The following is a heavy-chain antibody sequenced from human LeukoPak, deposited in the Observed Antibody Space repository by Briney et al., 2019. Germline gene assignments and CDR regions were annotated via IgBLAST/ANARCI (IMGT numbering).Heavy chain of an antibody. CDR3: ARGPSYKYAFDI. CDR2: IYYSGST. D-gene: IGHD5-24*01. Sequence: SETLSLTCTVSGGSISSGGYYWSWIRQHPGKGLEWIGYIYYSGSTNYNPSLKSRVTISVDTSKNQFSLKLSSVTAADTAVYYCARGPSYKYAFDIWGQGTMVTVSS. CDR1: GGSISSGGYY. J-gene: IGHJ3*02. V-gene: IGHV4-61*08.